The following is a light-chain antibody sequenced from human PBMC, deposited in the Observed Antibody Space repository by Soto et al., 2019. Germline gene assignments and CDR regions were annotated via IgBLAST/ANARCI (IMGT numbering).Light chain of an antibody. Sequence: QSALTQPASVSGSPGQSITISCTGTSSDVGDYNYVSWYQQHPGKAPKLMIYDANNRPSGVSNRFTGSKSGNTASLTISGLQAEDEADYYCSSYTSSSTPRVVFGGGTKLTGL. CDR1: SSDVGDYNY. J-gene: IGLJ2*01. CDR3: SSYTSSSTPRVV. V-gene: IGLV2-14*01. CDR2: DAN.